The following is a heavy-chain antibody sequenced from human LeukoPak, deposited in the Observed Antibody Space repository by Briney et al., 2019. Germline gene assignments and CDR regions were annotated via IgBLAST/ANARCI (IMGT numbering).Heavy chain of an antibody. J-gene: IGHJ4*02. CDR2: ICGSGGST. CDR3: AKDLSGIAVAVRFDY. V-gene: IGHV3-23*01. D-gene: IGHD6-19*01. CDR1: GFTFSSYA. Sequence: GGSLRLSCAASGFTFSSYAMSWVRQAPGKGLEWVSAICGSGGSTYYADSVKGRFTISRDNSNNTLYLQMHSLRAEDTDVYYCAKDLSGIAVAVRFDYWGQGTLVTVSS.